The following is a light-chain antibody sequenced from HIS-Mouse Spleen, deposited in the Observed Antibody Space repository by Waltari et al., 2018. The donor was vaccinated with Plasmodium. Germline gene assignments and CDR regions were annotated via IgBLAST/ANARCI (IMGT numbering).Light chain of an antibody. CDR3: QQSYSTWT. Sequence: DIQMTQSPSSLSACVGDRVTITCRASQSISSYLTWYQRKPGKAPKLLIYAAASLQSWVPSRFSCSGSGTDFTLTISSLQPEDFATYYCQQSYSTWTFGQGTKVEIK. J-gene: IGKJ1*01. V-gene: IGKV1-39*01. CDR1: QSISSY. CDR2: AAA.